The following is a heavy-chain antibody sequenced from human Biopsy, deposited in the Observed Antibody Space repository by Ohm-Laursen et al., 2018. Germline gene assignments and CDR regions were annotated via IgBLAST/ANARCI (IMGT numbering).Heavy chain of an antibody. CDR1: GDSVTKYY. V-gene: IGHV4-59*02. CDR2: IYYSVMT. Sequence: SETLSLTCTVSGDSVTKYYWSWIRQPPGKGLEWIGHIYYSVMTNYNPSPQSRVSISVDTSRNLVSLTLSPVTAADTAVYFCARDVKRYCSGTSCYSGYFGMDVWGQGTTVTVS. CDR3: ARDVKRYCSGTSCYSGYFGMDV. D-gene: IGHD2-2*01. J-gene: IGHJ6*02.